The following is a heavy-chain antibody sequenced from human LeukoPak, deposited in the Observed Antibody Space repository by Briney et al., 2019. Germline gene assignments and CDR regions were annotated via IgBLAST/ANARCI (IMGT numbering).Heavy chain of an antibody. V-gene: IGHV3-23*01. CDR3: ARDSTYYYDSGSSGPHYFDN. Sequence: GGSLRLSCAASGFTFSSYAMTWVRQAPGEGLEWVSAISGSGGSTYYADSVKGRFTISRDNSKNTLYLQLNSLRAEDTAVYYCARDSTYYYDSGSSGPHYFDNWGQGTLVTVSS. J-gene: IGHJ4*02. CDR1: GFTFSSYA. D-gene: IGHD3-10*01. CDR2: ISGSGGST.